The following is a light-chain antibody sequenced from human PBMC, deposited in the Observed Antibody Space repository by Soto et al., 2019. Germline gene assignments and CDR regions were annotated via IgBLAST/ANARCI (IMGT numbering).Light chain of an antibody. CDR2: DNN. V-gene: IGLV1-51*01. CDR3: GTWDSSLSAYV. J-gene: IGLJ1*01. CDR1: SSNIGNNY. Sequence: QSVLTQPPSVSAAPGQKVTISCSGSSSNIGNNYVSWYQQLPRTAPKLLIYDNNKRPSGIPDRFSGSKSGTSATLGITGLQTGDEAEYYCGTWDSSLSAYVFGTGTKLTVL.